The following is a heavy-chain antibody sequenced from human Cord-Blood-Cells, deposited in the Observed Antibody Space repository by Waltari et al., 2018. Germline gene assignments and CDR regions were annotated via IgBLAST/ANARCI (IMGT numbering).Heavy chain of an antibody. J-gene: IGHJ3*02. D-gene: IGHD6-13*01. CDR2: IKQDGREK. V-gene: IGHV3-7*01. CDR1: GFTFSTNW. CDR3: ARVGGSSWSDAFDI. Sequence: EVQLVESGGGLVQPGGSLRLSCAASGFTFSTNWMSWVRQAPGKGLEWVANIKQDGREKYYVDSVKGRFTISRDNAKNSLYLQMNSLRAEDTAVYYCARVGGSSWSDAFDIWGQGTMVTVSS.